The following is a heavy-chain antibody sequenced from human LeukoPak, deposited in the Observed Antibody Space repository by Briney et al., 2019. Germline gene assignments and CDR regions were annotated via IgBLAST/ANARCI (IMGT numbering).Heavy chain of an antibody. J-gene: IGHJ4*02. CDR2: VSGSAGTT. D-gene: IGHD2-2*01. CDR3: ARTPLVRYFDS. V-gene: IGHV3-23*01. Sequence: PGGSLRLSCAASGFTFSSYAMSWVRQARGKGLEWVSAVSGSAGTTYYADSVKGRFTISRDNSKTTLYLQMNSLRAEDTALYYCARTPLVRYFDSWGQGTLVTVSS. CDR1: GFTFSSYA.